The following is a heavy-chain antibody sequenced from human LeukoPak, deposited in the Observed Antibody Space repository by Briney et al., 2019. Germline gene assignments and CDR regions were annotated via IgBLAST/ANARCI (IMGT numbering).Heavy chain of an antibody. J-gene: IGHJ2*01. CDR3: AKDRVTASWYFDL. CDR2: ILVSGGST. CDR1: GFSFSSFS. V-gene: IGHV3-23*01. D-gene: IGHD2-21*02. Sequence: GGSLRLSCAASGFSFSSFSMTWVRQAPGKGLKWVSSILVSGGSTYYADSVKGRFTISRDNSKNTLYLQMNSLRAEDTAVYYCAKDRVTASWYFDLWGRGTLVTVSS.